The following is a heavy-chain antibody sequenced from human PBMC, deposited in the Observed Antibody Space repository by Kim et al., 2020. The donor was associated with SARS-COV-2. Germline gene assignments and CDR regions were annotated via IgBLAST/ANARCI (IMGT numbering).Heavy chain of an antibody. D-gene: IGHD2-15*01. CDR3: AKGTTIIVYSATNY. V-gene: IGHV3-23*01. Sequence: GGSLRLSCAASGFTFSNYAMSWVRQAPGKGLEWVSTISGGGGSTFYAGSVKGRFTISRETSKNVLSLQMDGLRADDTAVYYCAKGTTIIVYSATNYWGQG. J-gene: IGHJ4*02. CDR1: GFTFSNYA. CDR2: ISGGGGST.